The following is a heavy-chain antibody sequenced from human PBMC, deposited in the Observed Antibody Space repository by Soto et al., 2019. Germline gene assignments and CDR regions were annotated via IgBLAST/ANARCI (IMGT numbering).Heavy chain of an antibody. CDR3: ASQWLHQPYYYGMDV. CDR2: INSDGSST. Sequence: EALSLAFAASGVTCSSYGMNWVRQAPGKGLVWVSRINSDGSSTSYADSVKGRFTISRDNAKNTLYLQMNSLRAEDTAVYYCASQWLHQPYYYGMDVSGQGTTVT. CDR1: GVTCSSYG. D-gene: IGHD5-12*01. J-gene: IGHJ6*02. V-gene: IGHV3-74*01.